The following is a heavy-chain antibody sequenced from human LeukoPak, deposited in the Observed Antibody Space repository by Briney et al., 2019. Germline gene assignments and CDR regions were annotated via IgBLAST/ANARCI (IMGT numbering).Heavy chain of an antibody. CDR2: ISYYATNK. V-gene: IGHV3-30*18. CDR3: AKDSSGWSPETAGLDY. J-gene: IGHJ4*02. Sequence: PGRSLRLSCAASGFSFSSYAMHWFRQARGKWLEWVTIISYYATNKYYADSVKGRFTISRDNSKNTLYLQMNSLRAEDTAVYYCAKDSSGWSPETAGLDYWGQGTLVTVSS. CDR1: GFSFSSYA. D-gene: IGHD6-19*01.